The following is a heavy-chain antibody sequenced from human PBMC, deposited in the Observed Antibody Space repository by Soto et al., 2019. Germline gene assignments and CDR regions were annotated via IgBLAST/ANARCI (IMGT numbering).Heavy chain of an antibody. CDR2: ISGSGGST. D-gene: IGHD3-16*01. V-gene: IGHV3-23*01. CDR1: GFTFSSYA. J-gene: IGHJ4*02. Sequence: PGGSLRLSCAASGFTFSSYAMSWVRQAPGKGLEWVSAISGSGGSTYYADSVKGRFTISRDNSKNTLYLQMSSLRAEDTAVYYCANGGLPYINYWGQGTLVTVPQ. CDR3: ANGGLPYINY.